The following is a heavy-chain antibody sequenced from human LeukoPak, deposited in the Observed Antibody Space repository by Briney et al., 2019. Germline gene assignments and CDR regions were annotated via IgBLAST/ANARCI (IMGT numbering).Heavy chain of an antibody. J-gene: IGHJ5*02. D-gene: IGHD2-8*01. CDR1: GGSFSGYY. V-gene: IGHV4-34*01. CDR3: ARGNLVWLFDP. Sequence: SETLSLTCAVYGGSFSGYYWSWIRQPPGKGLEWIGEINHSGSTNYNPSLKSRVTISVDTSKNQFSLKLSSVTAADTAVYYCARGNLVWLFDPWGQGTLVTVSS. CDR2: INHSGST.